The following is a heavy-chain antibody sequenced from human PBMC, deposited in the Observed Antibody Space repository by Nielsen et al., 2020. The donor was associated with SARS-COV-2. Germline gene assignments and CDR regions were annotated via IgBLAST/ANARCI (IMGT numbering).Heavy chain of an antibody. V-gene: IGHV4-39*01. Sequence: WIRQPPGKGLEWIGSIYYSGSTYYNPSLESRVTISVDTSKNQFSLKLSSVTAADTAVYYCARVPGYSSGGDYFDYWGQGTLVTVSS. D-gene: IGHD6-19*01. J-gene: IGHJ4*02. CDR3: ARVPGYSSGGDYFDY. CDR2: IYYSGST.